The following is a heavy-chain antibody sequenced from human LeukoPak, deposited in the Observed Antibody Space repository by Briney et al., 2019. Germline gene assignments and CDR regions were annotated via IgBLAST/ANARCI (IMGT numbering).Heavy chain of an antibody. CDR1: GFTFSSYA. V-gene: IGHV3-30-3*01. J-gene: IGHJ4*02. CDR2: ISYDGSNK. CDR3: AKGFSSSWIDY. Sequence: GGSPRLSCAASGFTFSSYAMHWVRQAPGKGLEWVAVISYDGSNKYYADSVKGRFTISRDNSKNTLYLQMNSLRAEDTAVYYCAKGFSSSWIDYWGQGTLVTVSS. D-gene: IGHD6-13*01.